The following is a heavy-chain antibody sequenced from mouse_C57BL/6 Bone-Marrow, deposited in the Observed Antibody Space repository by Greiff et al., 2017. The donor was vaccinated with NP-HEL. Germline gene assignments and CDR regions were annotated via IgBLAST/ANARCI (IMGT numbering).Heavy chain of an antibody. Sequence: EVKLQESGGGLVQPGESLKLSCESNEYEFPSHDMSWVRKTPEKRLELVSAINSDGGSTYYPVTMERRFILSRDNTKKTLYLQMSSLRSEDTALYYGARHGYDGLAMDYWGQGTSVTVSS. CDR3: ARHGYDGLAMDY. J-gene: IGHJ4*01. CDR2: INSDGGST. V-gene: IGHV5-2*01. D-gene: IGHD2-2*01. CDR1: EYEFPSHD.